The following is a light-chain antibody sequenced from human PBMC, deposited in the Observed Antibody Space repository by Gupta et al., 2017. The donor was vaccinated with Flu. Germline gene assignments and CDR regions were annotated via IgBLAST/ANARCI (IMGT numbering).Light chain of an antibody. J-gene: IGLJ1*01. CDR1: SSHVGAYNY. CDR2: DVT. V-gene: IGLV2-11*01. CDR3: YSYAGSYTYV. Sequence: QSALTQPRSVSGSPGQSVTISCTGTSSHVGAYNYVSWYQQHPGKAPKVRIYDVTKRPSGVPDRFSGSESGNTDSLTISGLQGEDEAYYDCYSYAGSYTYVFGTGTKVTVL.